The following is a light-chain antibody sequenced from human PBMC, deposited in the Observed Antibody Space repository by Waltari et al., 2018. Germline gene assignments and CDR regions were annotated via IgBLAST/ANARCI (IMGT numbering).Light chain of an antibody. CDR1: QSVTSIS. J-gene: IGKJ4*01. CDR2: GTS. CDR3: QQYDGEVVT. Sequence: EIVLTQSPGTLSLCPGECATLSCRASQSVTSISLSWYQQKRGQAPRLLIYGTSSRATGIPDRFSGSGSGTDFTLTISRLEPEDFAVYYCQQYDGEVVTFGGGTKVEI. V-gene: IGKV3-20*01.